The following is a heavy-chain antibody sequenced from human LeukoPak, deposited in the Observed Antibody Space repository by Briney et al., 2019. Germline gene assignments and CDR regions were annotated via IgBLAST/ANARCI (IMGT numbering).Heavy chain of an antibody. J-gene: IGHJ4*02. CDR1: GYTFTSYG. V-gene: IGHV1-18*01. Sequence: ASVKVSCKASGYTFTSYGISWVQQAPGQGLEWMGWISAYNGNTNYAQKLQGRVTMTTDTSTSTAYMELRSLRSDDTAVYYCARDGGISKIVVVINPDYWGQGTLVTVSS. D-gene: IGHD3-22*01. CDR3: ARDGGISKIVVVINPDY. CDR2: ISAYNGNT.